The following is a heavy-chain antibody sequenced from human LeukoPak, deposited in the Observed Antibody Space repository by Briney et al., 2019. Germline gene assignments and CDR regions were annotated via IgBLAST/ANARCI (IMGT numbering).Heavy chain of an antibody. CDR1: GGSIDSYC. CDR2: VYDSGTI. J-gene: IGHJ4*02. CDR3: ARDGYTRSSYFDY. V-gene: IGHV4-59*12. D-gene: IGHD5-18*01. Sequence: SETLSLTCTVSGGSIDSYCWNWIRQSPGKGLEWIGYVYDSGTINYNPSLKSRVTISVDTSKNQFSLKLSSVTAADTAVYFYARDGYTRSSYFDYWGQGTLVTVSS.